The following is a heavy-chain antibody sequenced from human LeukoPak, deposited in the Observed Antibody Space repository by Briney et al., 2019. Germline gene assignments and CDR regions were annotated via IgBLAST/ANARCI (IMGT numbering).Heavy chain of an antibody. J-gene: IGHJ3*01. V-gene: IGHV4-4*02. D-gene: IGHD3-10*01. CDR2: VYHGGST. CDR3: ARGPPAGAFDL. Sequence: PSETLSLTCGVSGGSISSSNWWSWVRQPPGKGLEWIGEVYHGGSTNYNPSLKSRVTISIDKSKKQISLKLSSVTAADTAVYYCARGPPAGAFDLWGQGTMVTVSS. CDR1: GGSISSSNW.